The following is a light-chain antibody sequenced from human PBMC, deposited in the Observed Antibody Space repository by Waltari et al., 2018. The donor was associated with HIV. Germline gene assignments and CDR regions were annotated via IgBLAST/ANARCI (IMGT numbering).Light chain of an antibody. V-gene: IGLV2-23*02. CDR2: AVE. CDR3: CAYVGYGTKFV. CDR1: DNNV. Sequence: ARAQPPSVSGSPGQSTTISCADIDNNVVSWYQLHPGKAPKVILYAVEGRPSGISSRFSGFRAGKNAYLKISGLQAEDEADYFCCAYVGYGTKFVFGTGTRVTVL. J-gene: IGLJ1*01.